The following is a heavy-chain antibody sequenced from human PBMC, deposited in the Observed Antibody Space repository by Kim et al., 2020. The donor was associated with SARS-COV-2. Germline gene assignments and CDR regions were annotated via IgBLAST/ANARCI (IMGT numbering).Heavy chain of an antibody. Sequence: GGSLRLSCAASGFTFSSYGMHWVRQAPGKGLEWVAVIWYDGSNKYYADSVKGRFTISRDNSKNTLYLQMNSLRAEDTAVYYCAKPSRPNNAFDIWGQGTMVTVSS. CDR1: GFTFSSYG. V-gene: IGHV3-33*06. CDR3: AKPSRPNNAFDI. J-gene: IGHJ3*02. CDR2: IWYDGSNK. D-gene: IGHD7-27*01.